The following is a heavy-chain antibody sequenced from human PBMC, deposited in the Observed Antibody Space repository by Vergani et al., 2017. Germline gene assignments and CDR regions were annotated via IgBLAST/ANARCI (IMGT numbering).Heavy chain of an antibody. CDR2: INPSGGST. D-gene: IGHD2-2*03. J-gene: IGHJ4*02. Sequence: QVQLVQSGAEVKKPGASVKVSCKASGYTFTSYYMHWVRQAPGQGLEWMGIINPSGGSTSYAQKVQGRVTMTRDTSTSTVYMELSSLRAEDTAVYYCARLDIVVPTSHPDDYWGQETLVTGSS. CDR3: ARLDIVVPTSHPDDY. V-gene: IGHV1-46*01. CDR1: GYTFTSYY.